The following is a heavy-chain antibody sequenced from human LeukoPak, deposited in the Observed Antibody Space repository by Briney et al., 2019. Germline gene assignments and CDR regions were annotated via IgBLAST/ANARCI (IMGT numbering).Heavy chain of an antibody. CDR2: GDYSGGT. CDR3: ARVYGSSGSPLGFDY. J-gene: IGHJ4*02. Sequence: SETLSLTCTVSGDSFTSVTDYWAWIRQPPGKGLEWIAGGDYSGGTYYNPSLESRVAISADMSKNQISLKLTSVTGADTAVYYCARVYGSSGSPLGFDYWGQGTLVTVSS. CDR1: GDSFTSVTDY. V-gene: IGHV4-39*07. D-gene: IGHD3-22*01.